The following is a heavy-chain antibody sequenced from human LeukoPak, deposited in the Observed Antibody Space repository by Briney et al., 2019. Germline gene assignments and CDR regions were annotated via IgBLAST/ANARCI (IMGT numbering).Heavy chain of an antibody. D-gene: IGHD3-3*01. CDR2: IRSKAYGGTT. J-gene: IGHJ4*02. CDR1: GFTFGDYA. V-gene: IGHV3-49*04. Sequence: GGSLRLSCTASGFTFGDYAMSWVRQAPGKGLEWVGFIRSKAYGGTTEYAASVKGRFTISRDDSKSIAYLQMNSLKTEDTAVYYCTRGTIFGVVPEFDYWVQGTLVTVSS. CDR3: TRGTIFGVVPEFDY.